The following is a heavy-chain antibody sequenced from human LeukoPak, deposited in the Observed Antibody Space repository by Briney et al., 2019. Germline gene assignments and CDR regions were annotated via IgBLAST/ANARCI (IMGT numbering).Heavy chain of an antibody. J-gene: IGHJ4*02. CDR2: INHSGST. Sequence: SETLSLTCAVYGGSFSGYYWSWIRQPPGKGLEGSGEINHSGSTNYNPSLKSRVTISVDTSKNQFSLKLSSVTAADTAVYYCARGLVDIVATTGTVFDYWGQGTLVTVSS. D-gene: IGHD5-12*01. CDR3: ARGLVDIVATTGTVFDY. CDR1: GGSFSGYY. V-gene: IGHV4-34*01.